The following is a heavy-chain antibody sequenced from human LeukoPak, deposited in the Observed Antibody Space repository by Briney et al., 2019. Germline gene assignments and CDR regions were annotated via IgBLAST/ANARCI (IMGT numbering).Heavy chain of an antibody. CDR1: GFSFSGSW. V-gene: IGHV3-7*01. CDR3: ARDLLNGALDI. Sequence: GGSLRLSCTASGFSFSGSWMSWVRQLPGKGLEWLADMNPDGSTIVYVDSVKDRFTISRNNAKNSVYLQMNGLRAEDTAVYYCARDLLNGALDIWGQGTLVTVSS. J-gene: IGHJ3*02. CDR2: MNPDGSTI.